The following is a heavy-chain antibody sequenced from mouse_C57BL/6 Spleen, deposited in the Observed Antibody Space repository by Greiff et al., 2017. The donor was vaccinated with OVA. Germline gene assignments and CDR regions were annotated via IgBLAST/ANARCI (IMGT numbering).Heavy chain of an antibody. J-gene: IGHJ3*01. V-gene: IGHV1-9*01. CDR2: ILPGSGST. CDR1: GYTFTGYW. D-gene: IGHD2-14*01. Sequence: QVQLKQSGAELMKPGASVKLSCKATGYTFTGYWIEWVKQRPGHGLEWIGEILPGSGSTNYNEKFKGKATFTADTSSNTAYMQLSSLTTEDSAICYCARKGGVRRGFAYWGQGTLVTVSA. CDR3: ARKGGVRRGFAY.